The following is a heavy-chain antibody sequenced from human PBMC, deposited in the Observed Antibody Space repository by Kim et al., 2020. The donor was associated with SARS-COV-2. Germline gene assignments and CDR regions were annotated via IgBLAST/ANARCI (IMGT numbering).Heavy chain of an antibody. J-gene: IGHJ4*02. CDR3: ARIYDGGDY. Sequence: GDGVYFADSVKGRFTISRDNAKNSLYLQMNSLRADDTAVYYCARIYDGGDYWGQGTLVTVSS. CDR2: GDGV. D-gene: IGHD5-12*01. V-gene: IGHV3-11*01.